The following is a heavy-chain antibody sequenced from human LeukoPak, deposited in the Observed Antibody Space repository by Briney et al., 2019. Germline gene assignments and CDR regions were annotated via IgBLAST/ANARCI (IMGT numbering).Heavy chain of an antibody. D-gene: IGHD1-26*01. V-gene: IGHV3-7*01. Sequence: GSLRLSCAASGFTFNNYLLSWVRQGPGKGLEWVAHIKEDTSQKYYVGSVEGRFTISRDNARNSLYLQMNSLRGEDTAVYFCARQVSREGHFDYWGQGALVTVSS. CDR2: IKEDTSQK. CDR1: GFTFNNYL. J-gene: IGHJ4*02. CDR3: ARQVSREGHFDY.